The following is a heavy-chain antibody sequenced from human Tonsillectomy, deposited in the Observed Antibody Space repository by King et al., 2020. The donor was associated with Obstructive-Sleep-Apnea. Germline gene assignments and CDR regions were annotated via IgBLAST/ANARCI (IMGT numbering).Heavy chain of an antibody. J-gene: IGHJ4*02. D-gene: IGHD3-10*01. Sequence: VQLVEPGGGLVQPGGSLRLSCAASGFTFSSYAMSWVRQAPGEGLEWVSAIIGSGGSTYYADAVKGRFTTSRHNSKNTLYLQMNSRRAEDTAVYYCVKPHDYGSGSYIYYFDYWGQGTLVTVSS. CDR1: GFTFSSYA. V-gene: IGHV3-23*04. CDR2: IIGSGGST. CDR3: VKPHDYGSGSYIYYFDY.